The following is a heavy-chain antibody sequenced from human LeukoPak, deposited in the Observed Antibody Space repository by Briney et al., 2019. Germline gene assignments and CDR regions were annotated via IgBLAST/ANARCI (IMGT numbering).Heavy chain of an antibody. D-gene: IGHD2/OR15-2a*01. CDR1: GFTFSSYA. V-gene: IGHV3-23*01. CDR3: AKDPLVNSQEYFDY. J-gene: IGHJ4*02. CDR2: ISGSGGST. Sequence: PGGSLRLPCAAPGFTFSSYAMSWVRQAPGKGLEWVSAISGSGGSTYYADAVKGRFTISRDNSKNTLSLQMNSLRAEDTAVYYCAKDPLVNSQEYFDYWGQGTLVTVSS.